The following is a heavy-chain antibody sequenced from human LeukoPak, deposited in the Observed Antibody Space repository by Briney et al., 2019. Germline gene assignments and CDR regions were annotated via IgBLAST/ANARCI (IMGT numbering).Heavy chain of an antibody. Sequence: SQTLSLTCTVSGGSISSGDYYWSWIRQHPGKGLEWIGYIYYNRSIYYNPSLKSRVTISVDTSKNQFSLKLSSVTAADTAVYYCARDLLDTAMAHYWYFDLWGRGTLVTVSS. V-gene: IGHV4-31*03. CDR3: ARDLLDTAMAHYWYFDL. CDR1: GGSISSGDYY. D-gene: IGHD5-18*01. CDR2: IYYNRSI. J-gene: IGHJ2*01.